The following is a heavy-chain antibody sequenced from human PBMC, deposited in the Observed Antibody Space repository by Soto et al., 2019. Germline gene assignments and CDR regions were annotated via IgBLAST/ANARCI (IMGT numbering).Heavy chain of an antibody. CDR2: ISYDGSNK. J-gene: IGHJ4*02. CDR1: GFTFSSYG. Sequence: GGSLRLSCAASGFTFSSYGMHWVRQAPGKGLEWVAVISYDGSNKYYADSVKGRFTISRDNSKNTLYLQMNSLRAEDTAVYYCAASGWLRPLDYWGQGTLVTVSS. D-gene: IGHD5-12*01. CDR3: AASGWLRPLDY. V-gene: IGHV3-30*03.